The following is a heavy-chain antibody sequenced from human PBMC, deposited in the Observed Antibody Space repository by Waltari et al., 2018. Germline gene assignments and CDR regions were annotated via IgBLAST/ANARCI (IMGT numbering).Heavy chain of an antibody. V-gene: IGHV3-30-3*01. CDR3: ARDDSGYDLEVLFDY. CDR2: ISYDGSNK. D-gene: IGHD5-12*01. J-gene: IGHJ4*02. Sequence: QVQLVESGGGVVQPGRSLRLSCAASGFTFSSSAMHWVRQAPGKGLEWVAVISYDGSNKYYADSVKGRFTISRDNSKNTLYLQMNSLRAEDTAVYYCARDDSGYDLEVLFDYWGQGTLVTVSS. CDR1: GFTFSSSA.